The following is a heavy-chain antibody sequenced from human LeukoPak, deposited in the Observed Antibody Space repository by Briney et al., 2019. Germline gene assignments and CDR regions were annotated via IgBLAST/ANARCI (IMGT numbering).Heavy chain of an antibody. J-gene: IGHJ4*02. CDR3: ATDIVGATGNFDY. V-gene: IGHV1-24*01. CDR2: FDPEGGET. D-gene: IGHD1-26*01. CDR1: GYTLTELS. Sequence: ASVKVSCKVSGYTLTELSMHWVRQAPGKGLEWMGGFDPEGGETIYAQKFQARVTMTEDTSTDTAYMELSSLRSEDTAVYYCATDIVGATGNFDYWGQGTLATVSS.